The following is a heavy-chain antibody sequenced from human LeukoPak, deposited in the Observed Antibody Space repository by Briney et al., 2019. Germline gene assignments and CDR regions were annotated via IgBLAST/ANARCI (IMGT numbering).Heavy chain of an antibody. CDR2: ISSTRSYV. CDR3: ARDSAPGYSSDWYRLGSFDY. J-gene: IGHJ4*02. Sequence: GGSLRLSCAASGFTFSSHSMNWVRQAPGKGLEWVASISSTRSYVFYADSVKGRFTVSRDNANNSLYLELDSLRAEDTAVYYCARDSAPGYSSDWYRLGSFDYWGQGTLVTVSS. V-gene: IGHV3-21*06. D-gene: IGHD6-19*01. CDR1: GFTFSSHS.